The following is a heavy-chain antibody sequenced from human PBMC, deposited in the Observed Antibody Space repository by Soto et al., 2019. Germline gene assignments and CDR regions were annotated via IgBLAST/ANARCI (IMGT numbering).Heavy chain of an antibody. Sequence: QVHLVQSGAEGKKPGASVKVSCKGSGYGFTTYGITWVRQAPGQGLEWMAWISAHNGNTNYAQKAQGRVTVTRDTSTSTAYMELRSLGYDDAAVYYCARGGYGDYWGQGALVTVSS. CDR2: ISAHNGNT. CDR1: GYGFTTYG. V-gene: IGHV1-18*01. D-gene: IGHD1-1*01. J-gene: IGHJ4*02. CDR3: ARGGYGDY.